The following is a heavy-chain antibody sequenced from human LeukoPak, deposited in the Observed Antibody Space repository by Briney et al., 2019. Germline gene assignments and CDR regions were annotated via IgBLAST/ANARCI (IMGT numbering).Heavy chain of an antibody. J-gene: IGHJ4*02. V-gene: IGHV3-43*02. CDR2: ISADGGST. CDR1: GLNFDDSA. Sequence: GGSLRLSCVASGLNFDDSAMHWVRQAPGKGLEWVSLISADGGSTFSADSGKGRFSISRDNSKNSLYLQMNSLRSEDTAMYYCAKESGKFDYWGQGTLVAVSS. CDR3: AKESGKFDY.